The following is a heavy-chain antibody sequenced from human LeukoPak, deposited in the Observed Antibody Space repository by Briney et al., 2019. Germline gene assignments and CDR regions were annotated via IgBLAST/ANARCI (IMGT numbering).Heavy chain of an antibody. V-gene: IGHV4-30-4*02. Sequence: PSETLSLTCTVSGGSISSGDYYWSWIRQPPGKGLEWIGYIYYSGSTYYNPSLKSRVTISVDTSKNQFSLKLSSVTAADTAVYYCASTGTAMVRGVIFDYWGQGTLVTVSS. CDR2: IYYSGST. CDR1: GGSISSGDYY. D-gene: IGHD3-10*01. CDR3: ASTGTAMVRGVIFDY. J-gene: IGHJ4*02.